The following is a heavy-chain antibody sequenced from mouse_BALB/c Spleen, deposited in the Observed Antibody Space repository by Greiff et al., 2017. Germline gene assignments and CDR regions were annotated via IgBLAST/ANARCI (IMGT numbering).Heavy chain of an antibody. V-gene: IGHV1-61*01. CDR1: GYTFTSYW. D-gene: IGHD2-2*01. CDR3: ARSLYGYDSGVFAY. J-gene: IGHJ3*01. CDR2: IDPSDSET. Sequence: QVQLQQPGAELVRPGASVKLSCKASGYTFTSYWMNWVKQRPGQGLEWIGMIDPSDSETHYNQMFKDKATLTVDKSSSTAFMHLNSLTSEDSAVYYCARSLYGYDSGVFAYWGQGTLVTVSA.